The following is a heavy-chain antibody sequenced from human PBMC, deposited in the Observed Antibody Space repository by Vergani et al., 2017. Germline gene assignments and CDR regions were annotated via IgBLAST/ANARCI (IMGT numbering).Heavy chain of an antibody. Sequence: QVQLQQWGAGLLKPSETLSLTFAVYGGSFSGYYWSWIRQPPGKGLEWIGEINHSGSTNYNPSLKSRVTISVDTSKNQFSLKLSSVTAADTAVYYCARGRPGGDGSGSSFWGQGTMVTVSS. CDR1: GGSFSGYY. CDR3: ARGRPGGDGSGSSF. D-gene: IGHD3-10*01. V-gene: IGHV4-34*01. J-gene: IGHJ3*01. CDR2: INHSGST.